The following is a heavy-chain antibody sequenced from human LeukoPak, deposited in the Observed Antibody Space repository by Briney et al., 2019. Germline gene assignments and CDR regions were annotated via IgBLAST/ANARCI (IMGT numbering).Heavy chain of an antibody. V-gene: IGHV3-7*01. Sequence: GGSLRLSCAASGFTFSRSWMSWVRQAPGKGLEWVANINQDGSEEYYVGSVEGRFTISRDNAKSSLYLQMNSLRAEDTAVYYCTSRVTQHKYFGPWGQGSLATVSP. D-gene: IGHD4-17*01. CDR1: GFTFSRSW. CDR2: INQDGSEE. CDR3: TSRVTQHKYFGP. J-gene: IGHJ5*02.